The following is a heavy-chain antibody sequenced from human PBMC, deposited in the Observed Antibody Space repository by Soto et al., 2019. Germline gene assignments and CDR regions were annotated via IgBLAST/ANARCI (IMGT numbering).Heavy chain of an antibody. CDR1: GGTFTSTA. V-gene: IGHV1-69*01. Sequence: QVLLVQSSAEVKKPGSSVKVSCKASGGTFTSTAFSWVRQAPGQGLEWMGGIIPVLGTPNYAQKFQARLTVTSDASTTTVHMELSSLRSDDTAVYYCASSAGLDHLRNDYGLNVWGQGTTVTVSS. D-gene: IGHD6-13*01. J-gene: IGHJ6*02. CDR2: IIPVLGTP. CDR3: ASSAGLDHLRNDYGLNV.